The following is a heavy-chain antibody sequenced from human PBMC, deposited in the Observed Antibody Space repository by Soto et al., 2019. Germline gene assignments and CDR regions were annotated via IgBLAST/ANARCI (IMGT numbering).Heavy chain of an antibody. Sequence: SETLSLTCTVSGGSISSYYWSWIRQPPGKGQEWIGYIHYSGSTKYNPSLKSRVTISADTSKNQFSLKLSSVTAADTAVYYCARGQYDFWSGYFATIDDWGQGTLVTVSS. CDR2: IHYSGST. D-gene: IGHD3-3*01. CDR1: GGSISSYY. CDR3: ARGQYDFWSGYFATIDD. J-gene: IGHJ4*02. V-gene: IGHV4-59*08.